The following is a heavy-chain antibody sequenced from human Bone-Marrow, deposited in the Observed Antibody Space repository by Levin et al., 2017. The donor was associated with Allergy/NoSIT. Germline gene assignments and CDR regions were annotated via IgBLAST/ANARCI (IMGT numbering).Heavy chain of an antibody. CDR3: ARHEWGAGFGELSAFDS. V-gene: IGHV4-59*08. J-gene: IGHJ4*02. CDR1: GGSIHSYY. Sequence: SQTLSLPCTVSGGSIHSYYWSWLRQPPGKGLEWIGYMSNIGRTNYSPSLKSRVTISVDTSKNQFSLRLSSVTATDTAVYYCARHEWGAGFGELSAFDSWGQGTLVTVSS. CDR2: MSNIGRT. D-gene: IGHD3-10*01.